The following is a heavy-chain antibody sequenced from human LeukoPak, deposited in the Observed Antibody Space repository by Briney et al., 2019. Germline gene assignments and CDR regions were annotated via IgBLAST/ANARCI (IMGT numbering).Heavy chain of an antibody. Sequence: GGSLRLSCAASGFTFSSYAMHWVRQAPGKGLEWVAVISYDGSNKYYADSVKGRFTISRDNSKNTLYLQMNSLRAEDTAVYYCARDRGRWGQGTLVAVSS. D-gene: IGHD3-10*01. CDR2: ISYDGSNK. J-gene: IGHJ4*02. CDR3: ARDRGR. CDR1: GFTFSSYA. V-gene: IGHV3-30-3*01.